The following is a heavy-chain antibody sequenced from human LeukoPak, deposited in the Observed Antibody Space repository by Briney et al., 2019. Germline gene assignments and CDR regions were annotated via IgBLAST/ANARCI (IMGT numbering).Heavy chain of an antibody. D-gene: IGHD5-12*01. J-gene: IGHJ4*02. V-gene: IGHV3-30*03. CDR1: GFTFSSYG. CDR3: ARDRTRSAYEFDY. CDR2: ISYDGKNE. Sequence: GGSLRLSCAASGFTFSSYGMHWVRQAPGKGLEWVAVISYDGKNEYYADSAKGRFTISRDNSKNTLFLQVNSLRGEDTAVYYCARDRTRSAYEFDYWGQGTLVTVSS.